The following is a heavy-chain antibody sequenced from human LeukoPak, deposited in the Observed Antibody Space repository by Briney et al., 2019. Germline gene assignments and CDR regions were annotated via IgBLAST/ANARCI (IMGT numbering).Heavy chain of an antibody. V-gene: IGHV4-61*01. D-gene: IGHD4-17*01. Sequence: NASETLSLTCTVSGGSVSSGSNYWSWIRQPPGKGLEWIGYIYYSGSTNYNPSLKSRVTISVDTSKNQFSLKLSSVTAADTAVYYCARDHSGYGDYIRFDPWGQGTLVTVSS. CDR1: GGSVSSGSNY. J-gene: IGHJ5*02. CDR3: ARDHSGYGDYIRFDP. CDR2: IYYSGST.